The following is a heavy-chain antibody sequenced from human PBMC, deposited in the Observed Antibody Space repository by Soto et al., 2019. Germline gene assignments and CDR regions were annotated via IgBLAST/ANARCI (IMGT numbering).Heavy chain of an antibody. Sequence: GALRLSCAGSVFTLSDQYIDWVRQAPGKGLEWVGRSRDKPQGYSTAYAASVKGRFTTSRDESKNSAYLQMNSLKTEDTAVYYCVRATYFSDSSGYARCLDYWGQGTLVTVSS. CDR1: VFTLSDQY. J-gene: IGHJ4*02. CDR2: SRDKPQGYST. V-gene: IGHV3-72*01. D-gene: IGHD3-22*01. CDR3: VRATYFSDSSGYARCLDY.